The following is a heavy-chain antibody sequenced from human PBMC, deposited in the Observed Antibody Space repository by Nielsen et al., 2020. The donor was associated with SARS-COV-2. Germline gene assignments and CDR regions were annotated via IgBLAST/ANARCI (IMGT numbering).Heavy chain of an antibody. V-gene: IGHV3-74*01. CDR1: GFTFSSYC. J-gene: IGHJ6*02. D-gene: IGHD2-21*02. Sequence: GESLKISCAASGFTFSSYCMHWVRQAPGKGLVWVSRINSDGSSTSYADSVKGRFTISRDNAKNTLYLQMNSLRAEDTAVYYCARGGGDCYALGGMDVWGQGTTVTVSS. CDR2: INSDGSST. CDR3: ARGGGDCYALGGMDV.